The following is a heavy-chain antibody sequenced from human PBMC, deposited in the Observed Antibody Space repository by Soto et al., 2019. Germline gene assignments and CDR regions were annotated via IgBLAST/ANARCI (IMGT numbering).Heavy chain of an antibody. D-gene: IGHD2-15*01. CDR3: ARAGYCSGGSCYSKGPFDY. Sequence: SETLSLTCTVSGGSISSGGYYWSWIRQHPGKGLEWIGYIYYSGSTYYNPSLKSRVTISVDTSKNQFSLKLSSVTAADTAVYYCARAGYCSGGSCYSKGPFDYWGQGTLVTVSS. CDR1: GGSISSGGYY. CDR2: IYYSGST. V-gene: IGHV4-30-4*08. J-gene: IGHJ4*02.